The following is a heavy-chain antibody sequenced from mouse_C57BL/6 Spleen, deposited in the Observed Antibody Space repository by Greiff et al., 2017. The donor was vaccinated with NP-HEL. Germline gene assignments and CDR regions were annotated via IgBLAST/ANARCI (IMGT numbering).Heavy chain of an antibody. D-gene: IGHD2-4*01. CDR1: GFTFSDYY. CDR3: ARFIYYDYDGVFDY. V-gene: IGHV5-12*01. Sequence: EVKVVESGGGLVQPGGSLKLSCAASGFTFSDYYMYWVRQTPEKRLEWVAYISNGGGSPYYPDTVKGRFTISRDNAKNALYLQMSRLKSEDTAMYYCARFIYYDYDGVFDYWGQGTTLTVSS. J-gene: IGHJ2*01. CDR2: ISNGGGSP.